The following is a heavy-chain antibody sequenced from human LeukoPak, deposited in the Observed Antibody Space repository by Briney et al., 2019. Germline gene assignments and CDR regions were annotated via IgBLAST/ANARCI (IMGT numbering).Heavy chain of an antibody. Sequence: GGSLRLSCGASGFTFSSYEMNWVRQAPGKGLEWVSYISSGGSAIYYADSVKGRFTVSRDNAKNSLYLQMNSLRAEDTAVYYCARNDYSSSSYFYWGQGTLVTVSS. J-gene: IGHJ4*02. CDR3: ARNDYSSSSYFY. CDR1: GFTFSSYE. D-gene: IGHD6-6*01. V-gene: IGHV3-48*03. CDR2: ISSGGSAI.